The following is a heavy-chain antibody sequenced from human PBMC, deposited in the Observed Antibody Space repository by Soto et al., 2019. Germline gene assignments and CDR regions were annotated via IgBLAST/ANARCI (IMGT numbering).Heavy chain of an antibody. D-gene: IGHD6-6*01. Sequence: GASVKVFCKASGGTFSSYAISCVRQAPLQGLELMGGIIPIFGTANYAQKFQGRVTITADESTNPAYMELSSLRSEDTAVYYCERDNKYSSWSVAFDNWGDGIMVTDSS. CDR3: ERDNKYSSWSVAFDN. CDR2: IIPIFGTA. CDR1: GGTFSSYA. J-gene: IGHJ3*02. V-gene: IGHV1-69*13.